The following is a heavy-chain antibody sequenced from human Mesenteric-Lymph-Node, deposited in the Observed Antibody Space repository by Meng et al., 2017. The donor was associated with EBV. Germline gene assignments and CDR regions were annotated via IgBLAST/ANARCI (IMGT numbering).Heavy chain of an antibody. D-gene: IGHD3-10*01. Sequence: EAGAVLRSPSGTLPLTSAASGGSTRTYNGWSWVRQPPEKGLEWIGEIYHSGSTNYNPSLRSRVTMSVDKSKNQFSLKLTSVTAADTAVYYCAKVDGSGRTNWFDPWGQGTLVTVS. V-gene: IGHV4-4*02. CDR2: IYHSGST. CDR3: AKVDGSGRTNWFDP. J-gene: IGHJ5*02. CDR1: GGSTRTYNG.